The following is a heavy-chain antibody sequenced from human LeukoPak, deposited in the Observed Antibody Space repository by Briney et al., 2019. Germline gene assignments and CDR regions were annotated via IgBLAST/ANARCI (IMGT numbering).Heavy chain of an antibody. Sequence: SETLSLTCTVSGGSVSSTSYYWGWIRQPPGKGLEWIGTINYSGSTYYNPSLKSRVTISVDTSKNQISLKLNSVTAADTAVYYCARGSRFYFDYWGQGTLVTVSS. CDR1: GGSVSSTSYY. CDR3: ARGSRFYFDY. J-gene: IGHJ4*02. V-gene: IGHV4-39*01. CDR2: INYSGST. D-gene: IGHD6-13*01.